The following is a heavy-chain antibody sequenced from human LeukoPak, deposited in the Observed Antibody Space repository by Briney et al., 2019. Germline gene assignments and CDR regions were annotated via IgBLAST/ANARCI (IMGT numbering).Heavy chain of an antibody. CDR1: GGSISSGSYY. V-gene: IGHV4-61*02. CDR2: IYTSGST. D-gene: IGHD3-22*01. J-gene: IGHJ4*02. Sequence: SQTLSLTCTVSGGSISSGSYYWGWIRQPAGKGLEWIGRIYTSGSTNYNPSLKSRVTISVDTSKNQFSLKLSSVTAADTAVYYCVGSSSGLPFDYWGQGTLVTVSS. CDR3: VGSSSGLPFDY.